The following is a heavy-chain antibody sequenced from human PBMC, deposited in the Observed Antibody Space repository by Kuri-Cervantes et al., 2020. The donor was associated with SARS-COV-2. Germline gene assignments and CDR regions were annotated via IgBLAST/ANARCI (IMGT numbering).Heavy chain of an antibody. J-gene: IGHJ4*02. D-gene: IGHD1-26*01. V-gene: IGHV1-69*13. Sequence: SVKVSCKASGYTFTSYGISWVRQAPGQGLEWMGRIIPIFGTANYAQKFQGRVTITADESTSTAYMELSSLRSEDTAVYYCARESRLGSGSYYSVDYWSQGTLVTVSS. CDR1: GYTFTSYG. CDR2: IIPIFGTA. CDR3: ARESRLGSGSYYSVDY.